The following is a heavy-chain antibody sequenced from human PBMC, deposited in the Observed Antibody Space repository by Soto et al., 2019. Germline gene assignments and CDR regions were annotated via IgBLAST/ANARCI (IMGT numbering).Heavy chain of an antibody. Sequence: GSLRLSCAASGFTFSSYAMHWVRQAPGKGLEWVAVISYDGSNKYYADSVKGRFTISRDNSKNTLYLQMNSLRAEDTAVYYCARDSGYEYYYYYYGMDVWGQGTTVTVSS. V-gene: IGHV3-30-3*01. CDR3: ARDSGYEYYYYYYGMDV. CDR1: GFTFSSYA. D-gene: IGHD5-12*01. CDR2: ISYDGSNK. J-gene: IGHJ6*02.